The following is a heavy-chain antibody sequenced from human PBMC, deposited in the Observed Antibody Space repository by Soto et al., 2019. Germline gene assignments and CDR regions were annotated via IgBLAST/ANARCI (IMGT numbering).Heavy chain of an antibody. V-gene: IGHV3-23*01. CDR1: GFTFSSYA. Sequence: EVQLLESGGGLVQPGGSLRLSCAASGFTFSSYAMSWVRQAPGKGLEWVSAISGSGGSTYYADSVKGRFTISRDNSKNTLYLQMNSLRAEDTAVYYCAKEGCSSTSFYYYYYYMDVWGKGTTVTVSS. CDR2: ISGSGGST. J-gene: IGHJ6*03. CDR3: AKEGCSSTSFYYYYYYMDV. D-gene: IGHD2-2*01.